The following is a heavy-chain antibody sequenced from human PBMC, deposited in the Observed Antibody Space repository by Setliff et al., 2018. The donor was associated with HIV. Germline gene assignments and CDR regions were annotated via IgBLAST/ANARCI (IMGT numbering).Heavy chain of an antibody. V-gene: IGHV1-2*06. CDR1: GYAFSDYS. CDR3: ARGVKGIATTGKYYFDY. D-gene: IGHD6-13*01. CDR2: INPDSRGT. Sequence: VSCKTSGYAFSDYSIHWVRQAPGQGLEWVGRINPDSRGTNYAQTFQGRVTMTRDTSANTAYMELSRLRSDDTAVFYCARGVKGIATTGKYYFDYWGQGTLVTVSS. J-gene: IGHJ4*02.